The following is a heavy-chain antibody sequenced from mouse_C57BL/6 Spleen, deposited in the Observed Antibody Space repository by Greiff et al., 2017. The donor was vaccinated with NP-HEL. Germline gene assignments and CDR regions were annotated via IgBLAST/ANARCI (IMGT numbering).Heavy chain of an antibody. V-gene: IGHV1-50*01. J-gene: IGHJ4*01. CDR1: GYTFTSYW. CDR2: IDPSDSYT. CDR3: ARRAYYSNYVGDAMDY. D-gene: IGHD2-5*01. Sequence: QVQLKQSGAELVKPGASVKLSCKASGYTFTSYWMQWVKQRPGQGLEWIGEIDPSDSYTNYNQKFKGKATLTVDTSSSTAYMQLSSLTSEDSAVYYWARRAYYSNYVGDAMDYWGQGTSVTVYS.